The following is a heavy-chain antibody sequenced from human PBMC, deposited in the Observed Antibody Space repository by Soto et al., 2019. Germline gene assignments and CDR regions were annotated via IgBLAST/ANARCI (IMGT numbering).Heavy chain of an antibody. D-gene: IGHD3-9*01. CDR1: GGSFSGYY. CDR3: ASRRSGLRYFDWLLAFDY. J-gene: IGHJ4*02. CDR2: INHSGST. Sequence: QVQLQQWGAGLLKPSETLSLTCAVYGGSFSGYYWSWIRQPPGKGLEWIGEINHSGSTNYNPSLKRRVTISVDTSKNQFSLKLSSVTAADTAVYYCASRRSGLRYFDWLLAFDYWGQGTLVTVSS. V-gene: IGHV4-34*01.